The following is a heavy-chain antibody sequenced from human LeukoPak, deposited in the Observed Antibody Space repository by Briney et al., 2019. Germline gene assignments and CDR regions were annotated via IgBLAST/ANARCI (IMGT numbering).Heavy chain of an antibody. CDR2: INTDGRSV. Sequence: GGSLRLSCAASGFTFSSYWMHWVRQAPGKGLVWVSRINTDGRSVTYAELVKGRFTISRDNAKNTLYLQMNSLRAEDTAVYYCLRTTLGPAGAIDHWGQGTLVAVSS. D-gene: IGHD2-2*01. J-gene: IGHJ4*02. V-gene: IGHV3-74*01. CDR3: LRTTLGPAGAIDH. CDR1: GFTFSSYW.